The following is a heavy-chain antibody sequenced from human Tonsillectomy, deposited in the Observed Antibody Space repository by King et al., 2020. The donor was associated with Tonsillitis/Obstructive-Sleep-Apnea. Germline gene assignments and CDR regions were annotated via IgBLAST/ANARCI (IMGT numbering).Heavy chain of an antibody. D-gene: IGHD3-3*01. CDR2: ISSSSSTI. V-gene: IGHV3-48*02. Sequence: VQLVESGGGLVQPGGSLRLSCAASGFTFSSYSMNWVRQAPGKGLEWVSYISSSSSTIYYADSVKGRFTISRDNAKNSLYLQMNSLRDEDTAVYYFARGGMIRVTILGVVGDFDYWGQGTLVTVPS. J-gene: IGHJ4*02. CDR1: GFTFSSYS. CDR3: ARGGMIRVTILGVVGDFDY.